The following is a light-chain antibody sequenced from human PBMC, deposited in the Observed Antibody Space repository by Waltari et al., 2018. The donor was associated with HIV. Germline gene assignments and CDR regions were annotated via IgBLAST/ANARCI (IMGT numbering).Light chain of an antibody. J-gene: IGLJ3*02. Sequence: SYELTQPPSVSVSPGQTARITCSGDALPKHFAYWYQQKAGQAPLMVMYKDDKRPSGIPDRFSGSMSGTTVTLIISGVQPEDEADYYCESADDSGDHWVFGGGTKLSVL. CDR1: ALPKHF. V-gene: IGLV3-25*03. CDR3: ESADDSGDHWV. CDR2: KDD.